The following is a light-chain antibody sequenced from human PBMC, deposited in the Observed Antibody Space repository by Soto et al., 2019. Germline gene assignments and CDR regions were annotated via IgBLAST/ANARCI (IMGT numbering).Light chain of an antibody. CDR2: AAS. CDR3: QQYYNWPRT. Sequence: DIQLTQSPSFLSASVGDRVTITCRASQGISSYLAWYQQKPGKAPKLLIYAASTLQSGVPSRFSGSGSGTEFTLTISSLQPEDFATYYCQQYYNWPRTFGQGTKVEI. CDR1: QGISSY. J-gene: IGKJ1*01. V-gene: IGKV1-9*01.